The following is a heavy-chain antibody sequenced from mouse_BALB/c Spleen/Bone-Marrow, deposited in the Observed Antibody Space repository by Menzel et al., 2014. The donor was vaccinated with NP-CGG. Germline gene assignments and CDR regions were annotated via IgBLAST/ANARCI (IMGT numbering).Heavy chain of an antibody. Sequence: QVQLQQSGAELVRPASSVEISCKASGYAFSSYWMNWVKQRPGQGLEWIGQIYPGDGDTNYNGKFKGKATLTADKSSSTAYMQLSSLTSEDSAVYFCAREGYDYDWFAYWGQGTLVTVSA. J-gene: IGHJ3*01. CDR3: AREGYDYDWFAY. CDR2: IYPGDGDT. V-gene: IGHV1-80*01. CDR1: GYAFSSYW. D-gene: IGHD2-4*01.